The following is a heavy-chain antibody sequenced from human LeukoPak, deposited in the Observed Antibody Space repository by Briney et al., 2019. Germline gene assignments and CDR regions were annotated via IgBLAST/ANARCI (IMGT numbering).Heavy chain of an antibody. CDR3: ARRACSSTSCQIDY. CDR1: GGSISSSSYY. CDR2: FYYSGSS. D-gene: IGHD2-2*01. V-gene: IGHV4-39*01. Sequence: SETLSLTCTVSGGSISSSSYYWGRIRQPPGKGLEWIGSFYYSGSSYYNPSLKSRVTISVDTSKNQFSLKLSSVTAADTAVYYCARRACSSTSCQIDYWGQGTLVTVSS. J-gene: IGHJ4*02.